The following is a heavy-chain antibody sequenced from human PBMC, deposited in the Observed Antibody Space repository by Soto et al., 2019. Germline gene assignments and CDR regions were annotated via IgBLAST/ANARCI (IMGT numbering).Heavy chain of an antibody. V-gene: IGHV5-51*01. J-gene: IGHJ6*02. D-gene: IGHD4-17*01. CDR2: IDPDDSDI. Sequence: GESLKISCKGSGYSFTSYWIGWVRQMPGRGLEWMGIIDPDDSDIRYSPSFQGQVTISADQSLSTAYLQWSSLKASDTAIYYCARGTVDYHYYGVDVWGQGTTVTAP. CDR3: ARGTVDYHYYGVDV. CDR1: GYSFTSYW.